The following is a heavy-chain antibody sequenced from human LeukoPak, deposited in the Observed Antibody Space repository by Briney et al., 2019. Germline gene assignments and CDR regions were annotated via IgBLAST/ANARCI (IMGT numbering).Heavy chain of an antibody. D-gene: IGHD3-10*01. V-gene: IGHV3-23*01. CDR2: ISIGGDTT. CDR1: GFTFSSHG. Sequence: GGSLRFSCAASGFTFSSHGMCWVRQAPGRGLEWVSSISIGGDTTYSDSVKGRFTISRDNSKNTLYLQLDSLRAEDTAIYYCARELFDFDYWGQGTLVTVSS. CDR3: ARELFDFDY. J-gene: IGHJ4*02.